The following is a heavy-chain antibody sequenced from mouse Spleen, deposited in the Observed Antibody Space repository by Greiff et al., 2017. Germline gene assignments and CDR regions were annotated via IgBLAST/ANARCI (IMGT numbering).Heavy chain of an antibody. D-gene: IGHD2-5*01. CDR2: IWSGGST. CDR1: GFSLTSYG. V-gene: IGHV2-2*01. J-gene: IGHJ3*01. Sequence: VKLMESGPGLVQPSQSLSITCTVSGFSLTSYGVHWVRQSPGKGLEWLGVIWSGGSTDYNAAFISRLSISKDNSKSQVFFKRNSLQADDKAIYYCDRNHPAADSNFAWFAYWGQGTLVTVSA. CDR3: DRNHPAADSNFAWFAY.